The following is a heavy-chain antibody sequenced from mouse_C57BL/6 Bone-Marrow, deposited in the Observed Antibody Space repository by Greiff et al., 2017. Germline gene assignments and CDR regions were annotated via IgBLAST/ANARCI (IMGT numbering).Heavy chain of an antibody. D-gene: IGHD1-1*01. CDR1: GYSITSGYY. J-gene: IGHJ3*01. CDR3: ARSYGFAY. V-gene: IGHV3-6*01. CDR2: ISYDGSN. Sequence: EVKLMESGPGLVKPSQSLSLTCSVTGYSITSGYYWNWIRQFPGNKLEWMGYISYDGSNNYNPSLKNRISITRDTSKNQFFLKLNSVTTEDTATYYCARSYGFAYWGQGTLVTVSA.